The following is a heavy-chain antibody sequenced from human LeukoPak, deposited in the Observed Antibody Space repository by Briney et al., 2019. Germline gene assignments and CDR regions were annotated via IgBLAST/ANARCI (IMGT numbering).Heavy chain of an antibody. D-gene: IGHD3-10*01. Sequence: SETLSVSCAVSGGSLSGYYWTWIRQSPGEGLEWIGEISYGGSTNYNPSLKSRVTISVDTSKNQFSLTLTSATAADTAVYYCARVTRRRTTGEIFGRYFDYWGQGTLVAVSS. CDR2: ISYGGST. CDR3: ARVTRRRTTGEIFGRYFDY. J-gene: IGHJ4*02. V-gene: IGHV4-34*01. CDR1: GGSLSGYY.